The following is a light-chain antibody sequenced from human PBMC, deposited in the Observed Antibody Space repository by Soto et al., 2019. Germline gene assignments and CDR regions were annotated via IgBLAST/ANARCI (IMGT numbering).Light chain of an antibody. Sequence: QSALTQPPSVSGSPGQSVTISCTGNSSDVGGYNYVTWHQQHPGKAPKLMIYEVSKRPSGVPDRLSGSKSGNTASLTVSGLQAEDEADYYCSSYGGSNTVVFGGGTKVTVL. V-gene: IGLV2-8*01. CDR3: SSYGGSNTVV. CDR2: EVS. CDR1: SSDVGGYNY. J-gene: IGLJ2*01.